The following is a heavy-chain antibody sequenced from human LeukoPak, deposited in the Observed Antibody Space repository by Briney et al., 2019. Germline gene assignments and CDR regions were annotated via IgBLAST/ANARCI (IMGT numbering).Heavy chain of an antibody. CDR3: ARGIGVVVVAATHNWFDP. J-gene: IGHJ5*02. CDR2: MNPHSGTT. V-gene: IGHV1-8*01. Sequence: GASVKVSCKTSGYRFTSYDINWVRQTTGQGLEWMGWMNPHSGTTGYAQKFQGRLTLPRNTSISTAYLELSSVTAADTAVYYCARGIGVVVVAATHNWFDPWGQGTLVTVSS. CDR1: GYRFTSYD. D-gene: IGHD2-15*01.